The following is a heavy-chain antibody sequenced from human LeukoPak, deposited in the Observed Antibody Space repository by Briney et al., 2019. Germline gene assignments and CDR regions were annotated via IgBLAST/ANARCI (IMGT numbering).Heavy chain of an antibody. Sequence: PGGSLRLSCAASGFTFSNYAMHWVRQAPGKGLEYVSAINSNGGSTYYANSVKGRFTISRDNSKNTLYLQMGSLRPEDMAVYYCAREELGQAIDYWGQGALVTVLS. V-gene: IGHV3-64*01. CDR1: GFTFSNYA. J-gene: IGHJ4*02. CDR2: INSNGGST. D-gene: IGHD1-26*01. CDR3: AREELGQAIDY.